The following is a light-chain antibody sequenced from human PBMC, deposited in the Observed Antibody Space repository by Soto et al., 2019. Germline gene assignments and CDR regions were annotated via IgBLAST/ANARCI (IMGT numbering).Light chain of an antibody. CDR2: GTS. Sequence: AIQMTQSPSSLSASVGDRVTITCRASQGIRNDLGWYQQEPGKAPKVLIYGTSSLHSGVPSRFSGSGSSTDFTLTISSLQPEDFATYYCLQDYSYPLTFGQGTKV. V-gene: IGKV1-6*01. CDR1: QGIRND. CDR3: LQDYSYPLT. J-gene: IGKJ1*01.